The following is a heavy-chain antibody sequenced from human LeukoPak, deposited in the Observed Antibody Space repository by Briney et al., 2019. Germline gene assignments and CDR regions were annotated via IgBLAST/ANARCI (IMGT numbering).Heavy chain of an antibody. J-gene: IGHJ4*02. CDR3: ARDKIVGATHFDY. CDR2: ISGSGDSP. D-gene: IGHD1-26*01. V-gene: IGHV3-23*01. Sequence: GGSLRLSCAASGFTFSSYSMSWVRQAPGKGLEWVSAISGSGDSPYYADSVKGRFTISRDNSKNTLYLQMNSLRAEDTAVYYCARDKIVGATHFDYWGQGTLVTVSS. CDR1: GFTFSSYS.